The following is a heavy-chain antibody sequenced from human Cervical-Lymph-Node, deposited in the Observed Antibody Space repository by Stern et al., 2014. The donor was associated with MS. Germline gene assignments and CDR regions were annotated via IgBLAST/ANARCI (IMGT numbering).Heavy chain of an antibody. D-gene: IGHD2-8*02. V-gene: IGHV4-39*01. J-gene: IGHJ4*02. CDR3: AKHACTGAACPFDL. Sequence: QLQLQESGPGLVKPSETLSLTCAVSGDSISSYTHYWAWIRQPPGKGLEWIGSVYYSGATYSNPPPKQPVTISVDTSKNHFSLGLNSGTAADTAVYYCAKHACTGAACPFDLWGQGTLVTVSS. CDR2: VYYSGAT. CDR1: GDSISSYTHY.